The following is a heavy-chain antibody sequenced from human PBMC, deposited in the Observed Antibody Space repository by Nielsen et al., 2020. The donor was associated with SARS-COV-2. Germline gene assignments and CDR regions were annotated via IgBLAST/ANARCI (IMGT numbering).Heavy chain of an antibody. Sequence: GGSLRLSCAASGFTFSASGMNWVRQAPGRGLEWISYINGGETHVYYAASVRGRFTISRDNAKNSLYLQMNSLRDEDTAVYFCAKELEVCCHYMDVWGKGTTVTVSS. J-gene: IGHJ6*03. CDR1: GFTFSASG. V-gene: IGHV3-48*02. D-gene: IGHD5/OR15-5a*01. CDR3: AKELEVCCHYMDV. CDR2: INGGETHV.